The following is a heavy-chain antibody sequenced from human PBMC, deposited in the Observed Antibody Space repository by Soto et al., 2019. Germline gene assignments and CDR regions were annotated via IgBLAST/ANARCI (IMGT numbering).Heavy chain of an antibody. V-gene: IGHV3-20*04. J-gene: IGHJ3*02. D-gene: IGHD5-12*01. Sequence: GGSLRLSCAASGFTFDDYGMSWVRQAPGKGLEWVSGINWNGGSTGYADSVKGRFTISRDNAKNSLYLQMNSLRAEDTALYYCARDGDIVATGAFDIWGQGTMVTVSS. CDR2: INWNGGST. CDR1: GFTFDDYG. CDR3: ARDGDIVATGAFDI.